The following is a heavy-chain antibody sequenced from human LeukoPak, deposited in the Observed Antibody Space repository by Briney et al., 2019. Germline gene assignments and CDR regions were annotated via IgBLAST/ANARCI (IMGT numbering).Heavy chain of an antibody. D-gene: IGHD3-22*01. CDR3: ARDRQPAMIVVVDYYYGMDV. Sequence: SGGSLRLSCAASGFTFSSYSMNWVRQAPGKGLEWVSSISSSSSYIYYADSVKGRFTISRDNAKNSLYLQMNSLRAEDTAVYYCARDRQPAMIVVVDYYYGMDVWGQGTTVTVSS. CDR1: GFTFSSYS. CDR2: ISSSSSYI. J-gene: IGHJ6*02. V-gene: IGHV3-21*01.